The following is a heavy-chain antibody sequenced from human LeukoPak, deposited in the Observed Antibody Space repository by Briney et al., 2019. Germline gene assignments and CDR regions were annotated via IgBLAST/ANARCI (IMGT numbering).Heavy chain of an antibody. CDR1: GYNFGSYA. V-gene: IGHV5-51*01. Sequence: GESLNISCQGSGYNFGSYAIGWVRKPPGKGLEWIGIIYPVDSDTRYSPPFQGQVALSADKSLSTASLQCSTLQASYTAMYYCARHKKGETPMVSFDYWGQGTLVTVSS. D-gene: IGHD5-18*01. J-gene: IGHJ4*02. CDR2: IYPVDSDT. CDR3: ARHKKGETPMVSFDY.